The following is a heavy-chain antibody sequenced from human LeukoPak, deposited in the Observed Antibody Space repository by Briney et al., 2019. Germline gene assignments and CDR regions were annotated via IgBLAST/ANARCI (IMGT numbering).Heavy chain of an antibody. CDR2: IYPGDSDT. D-gene: IGHD6-19*01. CDR1: GYSFTSYW. Sequence: GESLKISCKGSGYSFTSYWIGWVRQMPGKGLEWMGSIYPGDSDTRYSPSFQGQVTISADKSISTAYLQWSSLKASDTAMYYCARTGYTSGWYVGSFDYWGQGTLATVSS. CDR3: ARTGYTSGWYVGSFDY. V-gene: IGHV5-51*01. J-gene: IGHJ4*02.